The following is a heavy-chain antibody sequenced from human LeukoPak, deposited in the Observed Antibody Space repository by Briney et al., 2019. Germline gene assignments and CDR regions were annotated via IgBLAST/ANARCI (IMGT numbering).Heavy chain of an antibody. J-gene: IGHJ4*02. CDR3: ARDHYYDSSGEVYFDY. D-gene: IGHD3-22*01. Sequence: EASVKVSCKASGYTFTSYGISWVRQAPGQGLEWMGWISAYNGNTNYAQKFQGRVTITADESTSTAYMELSSLRSEDTAVYYCARDHYYDSSGEVYFDYWGQGTLVTVSS. CDR2: ISAYNGNT. V-gene: IGHV1-18*01. CDR1: GYTFTSYG.